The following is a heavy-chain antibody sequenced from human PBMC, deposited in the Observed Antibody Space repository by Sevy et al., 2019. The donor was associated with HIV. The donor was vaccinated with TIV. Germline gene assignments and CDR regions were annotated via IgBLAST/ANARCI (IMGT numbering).Heavy chain of an antibody. CDR1: GFTFSTYW. CDR3: ARDVTTAIFGVLRDYGLDV. Sequence: GGSLRLSCAASGFTFSTYWMSWVRQAPGKGLEWVANIRRDGSEKSYLDSVKGRFTISKDNAKNSLYLQMNSLRAEDTAVYYCARDVTTAIFGVLRDYGLDVWGQGTTVTVSS. D-gene: IGHD3-3*01. J-gene: IGHJ6*02. CDR2: IRRDGSEK. V-gene: IGHV3-7*01.